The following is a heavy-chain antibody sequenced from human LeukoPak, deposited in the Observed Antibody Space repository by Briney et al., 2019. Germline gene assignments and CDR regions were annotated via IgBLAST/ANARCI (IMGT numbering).Heavy chain of an antibody. V-gene: IGHV1-2*02. CDR1: GYTFTGYY. Sequence: EASVNVSCTASGYTFTGYYMHWVRQAPGQGLEWMGWINPNSGGTNYAQKFQGRVTMTRDTSISTAYMELSRLRSDDTAVYYCASYNSKTMTYYYDSSGPEDYWGQGTLVTVSS. CDR3: ASYNSKTMTYYYDSSGPEDY. J-gene: IGHJ4*02. D-gene: IGHD3-22*01. CDR2: INPNSGGT.